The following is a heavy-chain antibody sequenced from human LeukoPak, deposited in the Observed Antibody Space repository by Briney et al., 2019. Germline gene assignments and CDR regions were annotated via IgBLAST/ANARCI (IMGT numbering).Heavy chain of an antibody. CDR2: IWYDGIHK. V-gene: IGHV3-33*01. CDR1: GFIFSDYA. D-gene: IGHD6-13*01. CDR3: AREYRSSWYYYYYYGMDV. Sequence: PGGSLRLSCAASGFIFSDYAIHWVRQAPGKGLEWVAAIWYDGIHKYYADSVKGRFTISRDNSKNSLYLQMNSLRAEDTAVYYCAREYRSSWYYYYYYGMDVWGQGTTVTVSS. J-gene: IGHJ6*02.